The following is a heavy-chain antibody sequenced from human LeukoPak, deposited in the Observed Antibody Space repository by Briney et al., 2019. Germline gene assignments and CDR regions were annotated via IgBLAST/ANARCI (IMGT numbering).Heavy chain of an antibody. Sequence: SQTLSLTCTVSGGSISSGSYYWSWIRQPAGKGLEWIGRIYTSGSTNYNPSLKSRVTISVDTSKNQFSLKLSSVTAADTAVYYYARAEQWLIDDAFDIWGQGTMVTVSS. D-gene: IGHD6-19*01. CDR2: IYTSGST. V-gene: IGHV4-61*02. CDR3: ARAEQWLIDDAFDI. CDR1: GGSISSGSYY. J-gene: IGHJ3*02.